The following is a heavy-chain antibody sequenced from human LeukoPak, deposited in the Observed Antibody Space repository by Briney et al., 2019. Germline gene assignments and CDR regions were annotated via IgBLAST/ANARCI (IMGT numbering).Heavy chain of an antibody. CDR1: GYTFTGYY. D-gene: IGHD6-19*01. CDR3: ARDPAVPPRNWFDP. CDR2: INPNSGGT. J-gene: IGHJ5*02. V-gene: IGHV1-2*02. Sequence: ASVKVSCKASGYTFTGYYMHWVRQAPGQGLEWMGWINPNSGGTNYAQKFQGRVTMTRDTSISTAYMELSRLRSDDTAVYYCARDPAVPPRNWFDPWGQGTLVTVSS.